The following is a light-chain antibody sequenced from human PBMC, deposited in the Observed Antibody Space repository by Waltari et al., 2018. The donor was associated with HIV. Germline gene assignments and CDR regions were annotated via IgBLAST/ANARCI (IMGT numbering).Light chain of an antibody. V-gene: IGLV2-11*01. CDR2: DVD. CDR1: NNDIGSYSY. J-gene: IGLJ1*01. Sequence: QSALTQPRSVSGSPGQSVTISCTGSNNDIGSYSYVSWYQHHPGEAPTVIIYDVDQRPSGVPDRFSGSRSGNTASLTIYGLQTEDESDYYCCSYAGTNIWVFGTGTKVTV. CDR3: CSYAGTNIWV.